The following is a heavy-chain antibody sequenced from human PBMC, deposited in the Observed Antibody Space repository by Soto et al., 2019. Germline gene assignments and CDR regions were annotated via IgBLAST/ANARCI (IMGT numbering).Heavy chain of an antibody. Sequence: QVQLQQWGAGLLKPSETLSITCAVYGGSFSGYYWSWIRQPPGKGLAWIGEINHSGSTNYNPSLKSRVTISVDTAKNQVTLKLSSVTAADTAVYYCARGLSNIVATIGGFDIWGQGTMVTVSS. V-gene: IGHV4-34*01. CDR1: GGSFSGYY. J-gene: IGHJ3*02. CDR3: ARGLSNIVATIGGFDI. CDR2: INHSGST. D-gene: IGHD5-12*01.